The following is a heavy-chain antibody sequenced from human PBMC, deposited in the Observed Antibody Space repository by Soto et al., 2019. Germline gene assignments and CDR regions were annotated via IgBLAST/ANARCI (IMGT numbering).Heavy chain of an antibody. Sequence: SETLSLTCAVYGGSFTTYYWAWIRQSPGKGLDWVGETHHTGSTTYSPSLMSRVSISIDTSRNQFTLKLRAVTAADTGVYYCANRLGSFWGQGVLVTVSS. CDR1: GGSFTTYY. V-gene: IGHV4-34*01. D-gene: IGHD3-16*01. CDR2: THHTGST. J-gene: IGHJ4*02. CDR3: ANRLGSF.